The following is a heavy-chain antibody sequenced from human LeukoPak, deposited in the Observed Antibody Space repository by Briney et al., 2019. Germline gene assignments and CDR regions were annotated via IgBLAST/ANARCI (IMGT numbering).Heavy chain of an antibody. D-gene: IGHD3-16*01. CDR1: RFTFRSYA. CDR2: IGGGGGSS. CDR3: AKDWDYDPPGDAFDI. Sequence: GGSLRLSCATSRFTFRSYAMSWVRQPPGKGLEWVSTIGGGGGSSYYADSVKGRFTISRDNSKNTLYLQMDTLRAEDAAVYYCAKDWDYDPPGDAFDIWGQGTMVTVSS. V-gene: IGHV3-23*01. J-gene: IGHJ3*02.